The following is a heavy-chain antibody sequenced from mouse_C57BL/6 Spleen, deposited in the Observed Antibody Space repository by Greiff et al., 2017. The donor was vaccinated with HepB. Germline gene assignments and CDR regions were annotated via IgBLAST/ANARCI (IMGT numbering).Heavy chain of an antibody. CDR3: AREGDGSRAMDY. Sequence: VKLMESGAELVMPGASVKLSCKASGYTFTSYWMHWVKQRPGQGLEWIGEIDPSDSYTNYNQKFKGKSTLTVDKSSSTAYMQLSSLTSEDSAVYYCAREGDGSRAMDYWGQGTSVTVSS. D-gene: IGHD1-1*01. J-gene: IGHJ4*01. CDR1: GYTFTSYW. V-gene: IGHV1-69*01. CDR2: IDPSDSYT.